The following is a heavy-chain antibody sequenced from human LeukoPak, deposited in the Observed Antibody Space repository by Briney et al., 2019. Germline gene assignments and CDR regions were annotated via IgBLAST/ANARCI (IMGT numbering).Heavy chain of an antibody. CDR1: GFTVSSNY. Sequence: GGSLRLSCAASGFTVSSNYMSWVRQAPGKGLEWVSVIYSGGSTYYADSVKGRFTISRDNSKNTLYLQMNSLRAEDTALYYCVKASSSSPQYNWFDAWGQGTLVTVSS. CDR2: IYSGGST. D-gene: IGHD6-6*01. J-gene: IGHJ5*02. CDR3: VKASSSSPQYNWFDA. V-gene: IGHV3-53*01.